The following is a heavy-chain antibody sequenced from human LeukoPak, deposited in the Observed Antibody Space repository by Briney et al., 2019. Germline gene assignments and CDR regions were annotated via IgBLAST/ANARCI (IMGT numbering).Heavy chain of an antibody. J-gene: IGHJ4*02. CDR3: AKVPYDFWSGYYVDY. CDR1: GGSISSSSYY. Sequence: ETLSLTCTVSGGSISSSSYYWGWIRQPPGKGLEWVSAISGSGGSTYYADSVKGRFTISRDNSKNTLYLQMNSLRAEDTAVYYCAKVPYDFWSGYYVDYWGQGTLVTVSS. D-gene: IGHD3-3*01. V-gene: IGHV3-23*01. CDR2: ISGSGGST.